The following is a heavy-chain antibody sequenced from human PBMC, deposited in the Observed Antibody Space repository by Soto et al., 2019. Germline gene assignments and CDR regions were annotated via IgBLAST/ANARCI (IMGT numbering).Heavy chain of an antibody. CDR1: GDTLSHYG. CDR3: AAGDSSDTGDH. V-gene: IGHV1-69*01. D-gene: IGHD5-18*01. CDR2: TTAILGTR. J-gene: IGHJ4*02. Sequence: QVQLVQSGAEVTTPGSSVKVSCKASGDTLSHYGVSWVRQFPGKGLEWMGGTTAILGTRDYAQKFQGRMTMTSDESTTTSYMELNSLTSDDTAVYYCAAGDSSDTGDHWGQGTLVTVSS.